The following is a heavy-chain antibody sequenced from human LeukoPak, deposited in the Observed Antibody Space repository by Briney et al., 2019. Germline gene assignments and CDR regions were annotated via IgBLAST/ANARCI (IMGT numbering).Heavy chain of an antibody. J-gene: IGHJ4*02. V-gene: IGHV1-18*01. CDR2: ISAYNGNT. CDR3: ARAERITTFGVVNYYFDY. D-gene: IGHD3-3*01. CDR1: GYTFTSYG. Sequence: ASVKVSCKASGYTFTSYGISWVRQAPGQGLEWMGWISAYNGNTNYAQKLQGRVTMTTDTSTSTAYMELRSLRSDDTAVYYCARAERITTFGVVNYYFDYWGQGTLVTVSS.